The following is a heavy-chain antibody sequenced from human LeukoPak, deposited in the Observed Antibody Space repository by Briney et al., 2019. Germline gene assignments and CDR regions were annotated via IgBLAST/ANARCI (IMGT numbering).Heavy chain of an antibody. V-gene: IGHV3-30*02. CDR1: GFTFSSYG. J-gene: IGHJ3*02. Sequence: GGSLRLSCAASGFTFSSYGMHWVRQAPGKGLEWVAFIRYDGSNKYYADSVKGRFTISRDNSKNTLYLQMNSLRAEDTAVYYCSRVRGVMRSLDAFDIWGQGTMVTVSS. CDR2: IRYDGSNK. CDR3: SRVRGVMRSLDAFDI. D-gene: IGHD3-10*01.